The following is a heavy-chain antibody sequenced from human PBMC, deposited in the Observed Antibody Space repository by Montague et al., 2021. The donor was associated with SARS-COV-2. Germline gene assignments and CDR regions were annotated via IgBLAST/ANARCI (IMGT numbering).Heavy chain of an antibody. V-gene: IGHV4-4*07. CDR2: IYTSGST. CDR3: ARGALFYDSSGYYTDAFDI. J-gene: IGHJ3*02. Sequence: SETLSLTCTVSGGSISSYYWNWIRQSAGKGLEWIARIYTSGSTNYDPSLKSRVTMSVDTSKNQFSLKLSSVTAAATAVYYCARGALFYDSSGYYTDAFDIWGQGTMVTVSS. CDR1: GGSISSYY. D-gene: IGHD3-22*01.